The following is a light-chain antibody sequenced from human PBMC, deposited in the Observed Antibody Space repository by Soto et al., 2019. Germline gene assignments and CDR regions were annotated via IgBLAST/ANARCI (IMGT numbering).Light chain of an antibody. CDR1: QTISTY. V-gene: IGKV1-39*01. CDR2: GAS. J-gene: IGKJ1*01. CDR3: QQTYRTPRT. Sequence: DIQMTQSPSSLSASLGDRVTIICRASQTISTYLNCYQQRPGKAPKVLIYGASILQSGVPSRFSASGSGTDFTLTISSLHPEDFATYYCQQTYRTPRTFGQGTNV.